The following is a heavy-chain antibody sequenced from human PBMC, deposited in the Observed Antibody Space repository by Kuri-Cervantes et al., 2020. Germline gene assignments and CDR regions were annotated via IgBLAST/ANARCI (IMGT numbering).Heavy chain of an antibody. J-gene: IGHJ6*02. CDR1: GFTFDDYA. CDR3: ATGGGGCTGTNCYDHYYGLDV. V-gene: IGHV3-9*01. D-gene: IGHD2-2*01. Sequence: GGSLRLSCAASGFTFDDYAMHWVRQAPGKGLEWVSGISWNSGSIGYADSVKGRFTISRDNAKNSLYLQMNRLRSDDTAVYYCATGGGGCTGTNCYDHYYGLDVWGQGTTVTVSS. CDR2: ISWNSGSI.